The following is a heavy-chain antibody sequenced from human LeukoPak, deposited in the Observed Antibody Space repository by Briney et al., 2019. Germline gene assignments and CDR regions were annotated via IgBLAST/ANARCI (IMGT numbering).Heavy chain of an antibody. CDR3: ARGRDYDFWSGYYAYYFDY. V-gene: IGHV1-69*04. Sequence: ASVKVSCKASGGTFSSYAISWGRQAPGQGLECMGRVIPILGIANYAQKFKGRVPITADKSTSTAYMELSSLRSEATAVYYCARGRDYDFWSGYYAYYFDYWGQGTLVTVSS. CDR2: VIPILGIA. CDR1: GGTFSSYA. J-gene: IGHJ4*02. D-gene: IGHD3-3*01.